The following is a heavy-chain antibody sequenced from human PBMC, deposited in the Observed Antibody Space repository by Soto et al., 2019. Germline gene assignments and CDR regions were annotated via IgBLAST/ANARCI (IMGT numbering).Heavy chain of an antibody. D-gene: IGHD1-20*01. CDR2: IYYSGST. Sequence: SETLSLTCTVSGGSISSSSYYWGWIRQPPGKGLEWIGSIYYSGSTYYNPSLKSRVTISVDTSKNQFSLKLSSVTAADTAVYYCAGLGISYTGWFDPWGQGTLVTVSS. V-gene: IGHV4-39*01. CDR1: GGSISSSSYY. CDR3: AGLGISYTGWFDP. J-gene: IGHJ5*02.